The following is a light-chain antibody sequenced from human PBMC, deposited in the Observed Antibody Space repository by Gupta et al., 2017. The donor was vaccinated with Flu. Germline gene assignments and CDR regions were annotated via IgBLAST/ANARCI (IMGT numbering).Light chain of an antibody. CDR3: QQRKYCPRT. CDR2: DAS. J-gene: IGKJ1*01. V-gene: IGKV3-11*01. CDR1: QNIQNY. Sequence: DIVLTQSPATLSVSPGERATLTCRASQNIQNYLNWFQKKPGQPPRLLIYDASGRATGIPARFSGSGSGTEFTLTISSLEPEDFAAYYCQQRKYCPRTFGQGTKVEIK.